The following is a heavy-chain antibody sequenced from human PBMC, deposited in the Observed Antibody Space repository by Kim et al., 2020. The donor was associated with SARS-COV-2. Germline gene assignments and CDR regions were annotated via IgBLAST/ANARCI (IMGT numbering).Heavy chain of an antibody. V-gene: IGHV4-30-4*08. D-gene: IGHD2-21*02. CDR3: ARIPLGGDTFGWFDP. CDR2: MFSNGSP. J-gene: IGHJ5*02. Sequence: SETLSLTCSVSGDSITSGDFFWTWIRQSPGTGLEWIGYMFSNGSPKRNPFLESRVTMSRETSKNQFSLRLTSVTVADTAVYFCARIPLGGDTFGWFDPWGQGILVTVS. CDR1: GDSITSGDFF.